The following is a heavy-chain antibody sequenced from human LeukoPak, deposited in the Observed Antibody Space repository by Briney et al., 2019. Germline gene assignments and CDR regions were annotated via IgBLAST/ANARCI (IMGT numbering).Heavy chain of an antibody. CDR2: IIPIFGTA. D-gene: IGHD1-26*01. Sequence: ASVNLSCKASGGTFSSYAISWVRQAPGQGLEWMGGIIPIFGTANYAQKFQGRVTITADESTSTAYMELSSLRSEDTAVYYCARVNRERRYYYGMDVWGQGTTVTVSS. J-gene: IGHJ6*02. V-gene: IGHV1-69*13. CDR1: GGTFSSYA. CDR3: ARVNRERRYYYGMDV.